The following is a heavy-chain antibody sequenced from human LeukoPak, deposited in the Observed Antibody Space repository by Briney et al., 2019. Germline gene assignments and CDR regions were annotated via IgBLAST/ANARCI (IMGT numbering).Heavy chain of an antibody. V-gene: IGHV3-74*01. D-gene: IGHD1-14*01. Sequence: GGSLRLSCTASGFTFSSYWMHWVRQAPGKGLVWVSRINSDEGSTSYADSVKGRFTISRDNAKNTLYLQMNSLRAEDTAVYYCAKGRGTTGFFDYWGRGTLVTVSS. J-gene: IGHJ4*02. CDR2: INSDEGST. CDR1: GFTFSSYW. CDR3: AKGRGTTGFFDY.